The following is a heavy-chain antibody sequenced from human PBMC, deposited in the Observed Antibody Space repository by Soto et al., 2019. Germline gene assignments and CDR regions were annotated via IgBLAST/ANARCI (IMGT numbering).Heavy chain of an antibody. V-gene: IGHV5-10-1*01. CDR3: ARGGSSSSGDYYYYGMDV. CDR1: GYSLTSYW. Sequence: GESLKISCKGSGYSLTSYWISWVRQMPGKGLEWMGGIDPSDSYTNYSPSFQGHVTISADKSISTAYLQWSSLKASDTAMYYCARGGSSSSGDYYYYGMDVWGQGTTVTVSS. CDR2: IDPSDSYT. D-gene: IGHD6-6*01. J-gene: IGHJ6*02.